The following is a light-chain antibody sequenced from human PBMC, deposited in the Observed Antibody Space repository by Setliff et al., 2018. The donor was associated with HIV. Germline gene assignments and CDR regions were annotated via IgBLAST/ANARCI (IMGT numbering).Light chain of an antibody. CDR1: SSDVGSYKY. CDR2: DVS. Sequence: QSVLTQPASVSGSPGQSITISCTGTSSDVGSYKYVSWFQQHPGKVPKVMIYDVSNRPSGVSNRFPGSKSGNTASLTISGLQAEDEADYYCSSYTSTSTLVFGTGTKVTVL. CDR3: SSYTSTSTLV. J-gene: IGLJ1*01. V-gene: IGLV2-14*03.